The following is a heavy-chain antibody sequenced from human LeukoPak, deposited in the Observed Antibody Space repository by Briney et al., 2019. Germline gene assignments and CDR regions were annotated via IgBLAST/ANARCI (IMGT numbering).Heavy chain of an antibody. CDR1: GGSISSYY. D-gene: IGHD3-22*01. CDR3: ARGDSSGYYYGGPYFDY. J-gene: IGHJ4*02. Sequence: SETLSLTCTVSGGSISSYYWSWIRQPPGKGLEWIGYIYYSGSTNYNPSLKSRVTISVDTSKNQFSLKLSSVTAADTAVYYCARGDSSGYYYGGPYFDYWGQGTLVTVSS. CDR2: IYYSGST. V-gene: IGHV4-59*01.